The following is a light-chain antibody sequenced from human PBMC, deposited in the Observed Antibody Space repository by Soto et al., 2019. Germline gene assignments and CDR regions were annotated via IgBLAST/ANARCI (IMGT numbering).Light chain of an antibody. V-gene: IGKV1-5*03. CDR2: KAS. Sequence: DIQMTQSPSTLSASVGDRVTITCRASQTISSWLAWYQQKPGKAPKLLIYKASTLKSGVPSRFSGSGSGTEFTLTISSLQPDDFASYYCQQYSRDSTFGQGTKVDIK. CDR3: QQYSRDST. J-gene: IGKJ1*01. CDR1: QTISSW.